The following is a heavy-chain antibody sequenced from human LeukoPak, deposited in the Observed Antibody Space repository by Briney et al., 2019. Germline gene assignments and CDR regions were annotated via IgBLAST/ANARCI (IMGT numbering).Heavy chain of an antibody. V-gene: IGHV5-51*01. CDR3: ARSLGSSWHFDY. CDR2: IYPGDSDA. Sequence: GESLMISCKGSGYSFTSHWIGWVRQMPGKGLEWMGIIYPGDSDARYSPSFQGQVTISADKSITTAYLQWSSLKASDTAMYYCARSLGSSWHFDYWGQGTLVTVSS. CDR1: GYSFTSHW. D-gene: IGHD6-13*01. J-gene: IGHJ4*02.